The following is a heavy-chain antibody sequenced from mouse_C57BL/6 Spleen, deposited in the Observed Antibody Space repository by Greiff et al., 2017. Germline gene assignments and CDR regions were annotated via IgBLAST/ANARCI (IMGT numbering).Heavy chain of an antibody. V-gene: IGHV5-17*01. D-gene: IGHD2-5*01. CDR2: ISSGSSTN. Sequence: EVQLVESGGGLVKPGGSLKLSCAASGFTFSDYGMHWVRQAPEKGLEWVAYISSGSSTNYYADTVKGRFTFSRDNAKNTLFLQMTSLGSEDTAMYDCASCYSKRYFDVWGTGTTVTVAS. J-gene: IGHJ1*03. CDR3: ASCYSKRYFDV. CDR1: GFTFSDYG.